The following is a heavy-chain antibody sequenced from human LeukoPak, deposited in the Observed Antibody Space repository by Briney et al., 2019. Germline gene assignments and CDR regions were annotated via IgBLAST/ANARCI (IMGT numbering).Heavy chain of an antibody. V-gene: IGHV3-30*18. D-gene: IGHD5-18*01. J-gene: IGHJ3*02. CDR3: AKDVPAEASGWIQLWARPPNDAFDI. CDR1: GFTFSSYG. Sequence: PGGSLRLSCAASGFTFSSYGMHWVRQAPGKGLEWVAVISYDGSNKYYADSVKGRFTISRDNSKNTLYLQMNSLRAEDTAVYYCAKDVPAEASGWIQLWARPPNDAFDIWGQGTMVTVSS. CDR2: ISYDGSNK.